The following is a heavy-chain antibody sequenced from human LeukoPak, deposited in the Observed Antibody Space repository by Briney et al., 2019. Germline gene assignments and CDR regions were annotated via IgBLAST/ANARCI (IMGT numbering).Heavy chain of an antibody. CDR1: GFTFSSHS. J-gene: IGHJ4*02. CDR3: ARVATFGVVIGFDY. V-gene: IGHV3-21*01. Sequence: PGGSLRLSCAASGFTFSSHSMNWVRQAPGKGLEWVSSISSSSSYIYYADSVKGRFTISRDNAKNSLYLQMNSLRAEDTAVYYCARVATFGVVIGFDYWGQGTLVTVSS. CDR2: ISSSSSYI. D-gene: IGHD3-3*01.